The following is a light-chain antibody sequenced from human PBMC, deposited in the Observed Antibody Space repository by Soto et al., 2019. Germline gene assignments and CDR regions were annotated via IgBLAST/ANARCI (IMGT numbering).Light chain of an antibody. J-gene: IGKJ4*01. Sequence: DIQMTQAPSSLSASAGDRVTITCRARQDISTYLAWYQQKPGKVPKLLISAAYTLQSGVPPRLSGSGSGTDFTLTISSLQPEEVATYYWQMYDNAPLTCGRGTKVEIK. CDR1: QDISTY. CDR2: AAY. CDR3: QMYDNAPLT. V-gene: IGKV1-27*01.